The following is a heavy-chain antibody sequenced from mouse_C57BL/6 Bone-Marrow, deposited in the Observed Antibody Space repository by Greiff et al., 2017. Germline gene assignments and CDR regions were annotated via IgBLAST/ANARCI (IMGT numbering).Heavy chain of an antibody. CDR2: LYPGSGST. CDR3: ARGVLAY. V-gene: IGHV1-55*01. J-gene: IGHJ3*01. CDR1: GYTFTSYW. Sequence: QVQLKQPGAELVKPGASVKMSCTASGYTFTSYWITWVKQRPGQGLEWIGDLYPGSGSTNYNEKFKSKATLTVYTSSSTAYMQRSSLTSEDSAVYYGARGVLAYWGQGTLVTVSA.